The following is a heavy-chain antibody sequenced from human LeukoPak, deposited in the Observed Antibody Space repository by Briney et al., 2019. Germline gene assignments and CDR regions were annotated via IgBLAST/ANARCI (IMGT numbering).Heavy chain of an antibody. V-gene: IGHV4-30-4*01. CDR1: GGSISSGDYY. J-gene: IGHJ3*02. Sequence: SETLSLICTVSGGSISSGDYYWTWIRQPPGKGLEWIGYIYYSGSTYYNPSLKSRVTISVDTSKNQFSLKLSSVTAADTAVYYCARDYYDSSGYARGAFDIWGQGTMVTVSS. CDR3: ARDYYDSSGYARGAFDI. D-gene: IGHD3-22*01. CDR2: IYYSGST.